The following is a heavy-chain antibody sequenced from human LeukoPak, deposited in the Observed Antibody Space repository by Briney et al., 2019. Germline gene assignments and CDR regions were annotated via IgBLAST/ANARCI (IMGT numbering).Heavy chain of an antibody. D-gene: IGHD6-13*01. Sequence: EVSVKVSCKASGYTFTSYDINWVRQATGQGLEWMGWMNPNSGGTNYAQKFQGRVTMTRDTSISTAYMELSRLRSDDTAVYYCARAPSAGGTRSSTHWGQGTLVTVSS. V-gene: IGHV1-2*02. J-gene: IGHJ4*02. CDR3: ARAPSAGGTRSSTH. CDR1: GYTFTSYD. CDR2: MNPNSGGT.